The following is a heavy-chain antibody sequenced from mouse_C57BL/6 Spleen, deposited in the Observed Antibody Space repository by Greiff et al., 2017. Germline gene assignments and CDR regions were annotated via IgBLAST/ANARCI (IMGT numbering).Heavy chain of an antibody. J-gene: IGHJ4*01. Sequence: QVQLQQPGAELVKPGASVKLSCKASGYTFTSYWMHWVTQRPGQGLEWIGMIHPNSGSTNYNEKFKSKATLTVDKPSSTAYMQLSSLASEDSAVYYCARGHYGSSYDAMDYWGQGTSVTVSS. CDR1: GYTFTSYW. CDR3: ARGHYGSSYDAMDY. CDR2: IHPNSGST. D-gene: IGHD1-1*01. V-gene: IGHV1-64*01.